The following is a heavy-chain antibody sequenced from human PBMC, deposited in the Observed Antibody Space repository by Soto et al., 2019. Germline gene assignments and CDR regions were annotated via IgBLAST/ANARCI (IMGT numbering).Heavy chain of an antibody. Sequence: QVQLQQWGAGLLKPSETLSLTCAVYGGSFSGYYWSWIRQPPGKGLEWIGEIKHSGSTNYNPYLKSRVTISVDTSKNQYSLKLSSVTAADTAVYYCARGRFYGSGSSRFDPWGQGTLVTVSS. CDR1: GGSFSGYY. V-gene: IGHV4-34*01. CDR2: IKHSGST. CDR3: ARGRFYGSGSSRFDP. J-gene: IGHJ5*02. D-gene: IGHD3-10*01.